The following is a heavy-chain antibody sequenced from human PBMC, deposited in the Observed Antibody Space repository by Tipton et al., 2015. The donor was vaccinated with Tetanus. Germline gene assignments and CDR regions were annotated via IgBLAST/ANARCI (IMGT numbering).Heavy chain of an antibody. D-gene: IGHD4-17*01. CDR3: ASPYGDYVWYFDL. CDR2: IYYSGST. J-gene: IGHJ2*01. CDR1: GGSVSSGSYY. Sequence: TLSLTCTVSGGSVSSGSYYWSWIRQPPGKGLEWIGYIYYSGSTNYNPSLKSRVTISVDTSKNQFSLKLSSVTAADTAVYYCASPYGDYVWYFDLWGRGTLVTVSS. V-gene: IGHV4-61*01.